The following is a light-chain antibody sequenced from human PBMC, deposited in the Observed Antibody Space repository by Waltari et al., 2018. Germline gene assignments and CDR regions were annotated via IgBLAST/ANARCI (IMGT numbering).Light chain of an antibody. Sequence: EIVLTQSPGTLSLSPGERATLPCRASQSVSSSYLAWYQQKPGQAPRLLIYGASSRATGIPDRFSGSGSGTDFTLTISRLGPEDFAVYYCQQYGSSPLTFGGGTKVEIE. V-gene: IGKV3-20*01. CDR1: QSVSSSY. J-gene: IGKJ4*01. CDR3: QQYGSSPLT. CDR2: GAS.